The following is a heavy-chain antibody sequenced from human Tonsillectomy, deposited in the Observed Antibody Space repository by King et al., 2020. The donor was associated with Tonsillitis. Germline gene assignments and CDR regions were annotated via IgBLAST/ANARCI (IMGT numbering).Heavy chain of an antibody. J-gene: IGHJ4*02. D-gene: IGHD3-22*01. V-gene: IGHV4-34*01. CDR1: GGSFSGYY. CDR3: ARWGLLGYDSSGPKGSDY. CDR2: INHSGST. Sequence: VQLQQWGAGLLKPSETLSLTCAVYGGSFSGYYWSWIRQPPGKGLEWIGEINHSGSTNYNPSLKSRVTISVDTSKNQFSLKLSSVTAADTAVYYCARWGLLGYDSSGPKGSDYWGQGTLVTVSS.